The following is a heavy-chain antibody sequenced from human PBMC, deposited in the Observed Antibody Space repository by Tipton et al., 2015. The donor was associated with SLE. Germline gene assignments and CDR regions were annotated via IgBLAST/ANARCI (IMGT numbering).Heavy chain of an antibody. CDR3: VRLELPATKADY. Sequence: TLSLTCTVSGGSISSSSYSWGWIRQPPGKGLEWIGSISYSGSTYYNPSVKSRVSISVDTSNNQFSLKLSSVTAADTAVYYCVRLELPATKADYWGPGTLVTVSS. V-gene: IGHV4-39*07. CDR2: ISYSGST. D-gene: IGHD5-24*01. J-gene: IGHJ4*02. CDR1: GGSISSSSYS.